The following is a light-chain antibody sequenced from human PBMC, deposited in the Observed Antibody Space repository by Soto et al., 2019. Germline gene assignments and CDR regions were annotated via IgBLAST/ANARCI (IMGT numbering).Light chain of an antibody. CDR3: QHYNYSRT. Sequence: DIQMTQSPSPLSASVGDRVTITCRASQSISSWLAWYQQKPGKAPKLLIYKASSLESGVPSRFSGSGSGTELTLTISSLQPDDFATYYCQHYNYSRTFGPGTKVDIK. V-gene: IGKV1-5*03. CDR2: KAS. CDR1: QSISSW. J-gene: IGKJ3*01.